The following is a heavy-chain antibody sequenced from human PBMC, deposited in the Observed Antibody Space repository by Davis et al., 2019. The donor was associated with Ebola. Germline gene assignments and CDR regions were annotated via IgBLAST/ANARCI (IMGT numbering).Heavy chain of an antibody. CDR2: ISSSGSTI. Sequence: PGGSLRLSCAASGFTFSSYAMHWVRQAPGKGLEWVSYISSSGSTIYYADSVKGRFTISRDNAKNSLYLQMNSLRAEDTAVYYCARDLSLFFDPWGQGTLVTVSS. D-gene: IGHD2-21*01. J-gene: IGHJ5*02. V-gene: IGHV3-48*04. CDR1: GFTFSSYA. CDR3: ARDLSLFFDP.